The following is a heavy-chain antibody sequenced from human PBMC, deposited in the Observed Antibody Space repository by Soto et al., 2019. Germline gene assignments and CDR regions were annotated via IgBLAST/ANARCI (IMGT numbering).Heavy chain of an antibody. V-gene: IGHV3-23*01. CDR1: GLTFSSYA. J-gene: IGHJ4*02. D-gene: IGHD5-12*01. CDR3: AKGRWLQHPTMNPFDY. Sequence: GGSLRLSCAASGLTFSSYAMSWVRQAPGKGLEWVSAISGSGGSTYYADSVKGRFTISRDNSKNTLYLQMNSLRAEDTAVYYCAKGRWLQHPTMNPFDYWGQGTLVTVSS. CDR2: ISGSGGST.